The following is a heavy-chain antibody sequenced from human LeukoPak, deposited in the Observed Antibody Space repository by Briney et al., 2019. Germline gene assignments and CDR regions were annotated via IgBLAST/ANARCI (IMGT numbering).Heavy chain of an antibody. CDR2: IYTSGST. V-gene: IGHV4-61*02. Sequence: SQTLSLTCTVPGGSISSGSYYWSWIRQPAGKGLEWIGRIYTSGSTNYNPSLKSRVNISVDTSKNQFSLKLSSVTAADTAVDYCARDRGYGLGYWGQGTLVTVSS. J-gene: IGHJ4*02. CDR3: ARDRGYGLGY. CDR1: GGSISSGSYY. D-gene: IGHD4-17*01.